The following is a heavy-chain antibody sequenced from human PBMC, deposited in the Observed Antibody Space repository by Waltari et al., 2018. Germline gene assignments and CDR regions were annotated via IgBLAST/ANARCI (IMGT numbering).Heavy chain of an antibody. Sequence: QVQLQQWGAGLLSPSETLSLTCAVYGGSFSGYYWTWIRQPPGKGLEWIGESNHSGSTNYNPSLTSRVTISIDTPRNQFSLKLSSVTAADTAVYYCARGRGYSVVVRGVDTGFCWFDPWGQGTLVTVSS. CDR2: SNHSGST. CDR3: ARGRGYSVVVRGVDTGFCWFDP. V-gene: IGHV4-34*01. D-gene: IGHD3-10*01. J-gene: IGHJ5*02. CDR1: GGSFSGYY.